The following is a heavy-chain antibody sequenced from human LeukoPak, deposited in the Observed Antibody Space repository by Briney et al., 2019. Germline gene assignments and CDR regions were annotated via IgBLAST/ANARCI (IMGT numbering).Heavy chain of an antibody. CDR1: GFTFSTYW. V-gene: IGHV3-74*01. CDR3: ARAEVGVLVDY. J-gene: IGHJ4*02. Sequence: GGSLRLSCAASGFTFSTYWMHWVRQAPGKGLVWVSRINSDGSSTNYADSVKGRFTISRDNAKNTLYLQMNSLRAEDTAVYYCARAEVGVLVDYWGQGTLVTVSS. CDR2: INSDGSST. D-gene: IGHD3-10*01.